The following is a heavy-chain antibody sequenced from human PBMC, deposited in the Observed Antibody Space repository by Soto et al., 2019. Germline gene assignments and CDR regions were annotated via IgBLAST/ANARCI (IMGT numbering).Heavy chain of an antibody. CDR1: GGSISSTNW. J-gene: IGHJ4*02. V-gene: IGHV4-4*02. Sequence: SETLSLTCVVSGGSISSTNWWTWVRQTPGKGLEWIGEIYHTGTTKYNPSLRNRATISMDKSNNQFSLKLNSVTAADSAVYYCARGVTLVRGVIHTPYFDYWGQGALVTVSS. CDR2: IYHTGTT. CDR3: ARGVTLVRGVIHTPYFDY. D-gene: IGHD3-10*01.